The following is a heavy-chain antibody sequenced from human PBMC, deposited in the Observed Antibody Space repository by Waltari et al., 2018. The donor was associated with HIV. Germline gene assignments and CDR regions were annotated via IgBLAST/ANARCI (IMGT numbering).Heavy chain of an antibody. CDR2: IFYSGAR. J-gene: IGHJ5*02. CDR1: GGSVSRGHYS. V-gene: IGHV4-61*01. D-gene: IGHD6-13*01. Sequence: QVKLQESGPGLVKPSETLSLACTVPGGSVSRGHYSWSWLRQSPGKGLEWIGYIFYSGARSFNPPLKSRVTMSIDTSKNQFSLRLKSVNVSDTSVYYCATGGWQQLGGGNYFDPWGQGTLVTVSS. CDR3: ATGGWQQLGGGNYFDP.